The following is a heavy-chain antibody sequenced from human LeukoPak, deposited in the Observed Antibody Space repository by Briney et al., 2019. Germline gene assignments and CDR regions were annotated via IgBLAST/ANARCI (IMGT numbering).Heavy chain of an antibody. V-gene: IGHV4-61*02. Sequence: PSETLSLTCTVSGGSMSTGGQYWSWIRQPAGKGLEWIGRIYNSGSTNYNPSLKSRVTISVDTSRKQFFLELSSVTAADTAVYYCASHTPKVGGPEYWGQGTLVTVSS. CDR1: GGSMSTGGQY. D-gene: IGHD1-26*01. J-gene: IGHJ4*02. CDR2: IYNSGST. CDR3: ASHTPKVGGPEY.